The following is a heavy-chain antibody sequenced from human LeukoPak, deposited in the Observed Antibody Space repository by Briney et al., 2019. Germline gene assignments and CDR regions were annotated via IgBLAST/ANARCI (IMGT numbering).Heavy chain of an antibody. Sequence: ASVKVSCKASRGTFSSYAISWVRQAPGQGLEWMGGIIPIFGTANYAQKFQGRVTITTDESTSTAYMELSSLRSEDTAVYYCARGTSGYSGYDLLDVWGKGTTVTVSS. CDR1: RGTFSSYA. V-gene: IGHV1-69*05. CDR3: ARGTSGYSGYDLLDV. D-gene: IGHD5-12*01. J-gene: IGHJ6*04. CDR2: IIPIFGTA.